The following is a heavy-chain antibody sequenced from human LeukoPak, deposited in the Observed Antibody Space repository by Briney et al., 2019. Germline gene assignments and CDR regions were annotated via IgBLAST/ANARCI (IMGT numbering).Heavy chain of an antibody. CDR2: ISGSGGST. D-gene: IGHD6-13*01. CDR1: GFTFSSYA. Sequence: GGSLRLSCAASGFTFSSYAMSWVRQAPGKGLEWVSAISGSGGSTYYADSVKGRFTISRDNSKNTLYLQMNSLRAEDTAVYYCAKDPPGIAAAGTSRFDYWGQGTLVTVSS. J-gene: IGHJ4*02. CDR3: AKDPPGIAAAGTSRFDY. V-gene: IGHV3-23*01.